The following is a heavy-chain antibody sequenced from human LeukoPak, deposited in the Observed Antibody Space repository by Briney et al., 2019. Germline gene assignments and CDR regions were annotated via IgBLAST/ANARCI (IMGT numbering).Heavy chain of an antibody. CDR1: GFTFSSYW. CDR3: ARLSTYSAIDY. J-gene: IGHJ4*02. Sequence: GGPLTLSCAASGFTFSSYWMHWVPQGPGKGLVWVSRINSDGSSTSYADSVKGRFTISRDNAKNTLYLQMNSLRAEDTAVYYCARLSTYSAIDYWGQGTLVTVSS. D-gene: IGHD1-26*01. CDR2: INSDGSST. V-gene: IGHV3-74*01.